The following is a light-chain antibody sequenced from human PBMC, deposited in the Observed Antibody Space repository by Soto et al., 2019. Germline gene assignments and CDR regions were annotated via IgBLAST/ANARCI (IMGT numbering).Light chain of an antibody. V-gene: IGKV1-5*03. CDR1: QSISSW. J-gene: IGKJ5*01. CDR3: QQYNSYSIT. CDR2: KAS. Sequence: DIQMTQSPATLSWYVGDRVTITCRASQSISSWLAWYQQKPGKAPKLLIYKASSLESGVPSRFSGSGSGTEFTLTISSLQPDDFATYYCQQYNSYSITFGQGTRLEIK.